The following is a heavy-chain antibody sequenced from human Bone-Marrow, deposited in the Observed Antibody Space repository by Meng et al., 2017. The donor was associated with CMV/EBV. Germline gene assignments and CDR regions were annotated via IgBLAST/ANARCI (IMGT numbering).Heavy chain of an antibody. J-gene: IGHJ3*02. CDR2: IYYTGNT. D-gene: IGHD1/OR15-1a*01. CDR1: GGSISSYF. V-gene: IGHV4-59*01. Sequence: SETLSLTCTVSGGSISSYFWSWIRQPPGKGLEWIGFIYYTGNTHYNPSLKSRVTISVDTSKNQFSLKLSSVTAADTAVYYCARDILEHNAFDMWGQGTMVTVSS. CDR3: ARDILEHNAFDM.